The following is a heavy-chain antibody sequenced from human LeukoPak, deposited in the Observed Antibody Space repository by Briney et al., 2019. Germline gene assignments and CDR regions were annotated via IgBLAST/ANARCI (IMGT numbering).Heavy chain of an antibody. Sequence: GGSLRLSCAASGFSSNSYWMHWARQAPGKGLVWVARINSDGSFTNYADSVKGRFTISRDNAKNTLYLQMNSLRAEDTAVYYCAREFGSSRYFDYWGQGIPVTVSS. V-gene: IGHV3-74*01. D-gene: IGHD2-15*01. CDR3: AREFGSSRYFDY. CDR1: GFSSNSYW. J-gene: IGHJ4*02. CDR2: INSDGSFT.